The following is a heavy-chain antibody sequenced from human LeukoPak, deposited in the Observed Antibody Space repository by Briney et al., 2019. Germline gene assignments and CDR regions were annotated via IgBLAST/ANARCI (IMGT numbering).Heavy chain of an antibody. V-gene: IGHV4-59*01. CDR1: GGSISSYY. CDR3: ARDDCSSTSCYFRWFDP. J-gene: IGHJ5*02. CDR2: IYYSGST. Sequence: PSETLSLTCTVSGGSISSYYWSWIRQPPGKGLERIGHIYYSGSTNYNPSLKSRVTISVDTSKNQFSLKLSSVTAADTAVYYCARDDCSSTSCYFRWFDPWGQGTLVNVSS. D-gene: IGHD2-2*01.